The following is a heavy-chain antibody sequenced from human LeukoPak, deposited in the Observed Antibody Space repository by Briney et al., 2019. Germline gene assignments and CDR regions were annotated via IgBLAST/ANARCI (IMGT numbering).Heavy chain of an antibody. V-gene: IGHV3-48*03. CDR3: ARMVVAATGNWFDP. Sequence: GGSLRLSCAASGFTFSAYEMNWVRQAPGKGLEWISYITSSGSTIYYADSVKGRFTISRDNAKNSLYLQMNSLRDEDTAVYYCARMVVAATGNWFDPRGQGTLVTVSS. CDR1: GFTFSAYE. D-gene: IGHD2-15*01. J-gene: IGHJ5*02. CDR2: ITSSGSTI.